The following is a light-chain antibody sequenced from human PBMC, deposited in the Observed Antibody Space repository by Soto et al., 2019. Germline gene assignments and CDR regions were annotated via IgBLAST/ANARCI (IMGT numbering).Light chain of an antibody. CDR3: QQFNNWPRT. Sequence: ERVMTQDPATLSASPGQRATLSCRDSQSVSSHLAWDQQKPGQAPRRHIYGASTSATGIPARFSGSGSGTEFTLTISSLQSEDFAVEYCQQFNNWPRTFGQGTKVEIK. CDR2: GAS. CDR1: QSVSSH. J-gene: IGKJ1*01. V-gene: IGKV3-15*01.